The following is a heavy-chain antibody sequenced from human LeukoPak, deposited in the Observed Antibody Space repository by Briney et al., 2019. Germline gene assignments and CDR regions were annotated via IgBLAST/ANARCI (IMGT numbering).Heavy chain of an antibody. J-gene: IGHJ6*03. CDR2: IYYSGST. CDR3: ARLGPLTGAYYYMDV. CDR1: GGSISSGSYY. Sequence: SETLSLTCIVSGGSISSGSYYWSWIRQPAGKGLEWIGRIYYSGSTNYNPSLKSRVTISVDTSKNQFSLRLTSVTAADTAVYYCARLGPLTGAYYYMDVWGKGTTVTVSS. V-gene: IGHV4-61*10. D-gene: IGHD7-27*01.